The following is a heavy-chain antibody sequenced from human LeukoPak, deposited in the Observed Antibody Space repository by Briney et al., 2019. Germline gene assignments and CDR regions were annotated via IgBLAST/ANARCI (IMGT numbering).Heavy chain of an antibody. CDR3: ARVRVRDGYNRLPDY. CDR2: MNPNSGAT. Sequence: ASVKVSCKASGYTFTSYDFNWLRQATGQGPEWMGWMNPNSGATGYAQKFQGRITMTRSASINTAYMELSSLRSEDTAVYYCARVRVRDGYNRLPDYWGQGTLVTVSS. CDR1: GYTFTSYD. V-gene: IGHV1-8*01. J-gene: IGHJ4*02. D-gene: IGHD5-24*01.